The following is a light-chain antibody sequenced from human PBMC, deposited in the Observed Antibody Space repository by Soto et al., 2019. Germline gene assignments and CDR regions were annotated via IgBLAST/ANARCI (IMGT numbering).Light chain of an antibody. J-gene: IGKJ3*01. V-gene: IGKV3-20*01. CDR1: QNIRRS. CDR3: QQYGSSPFT. Sequence: IVMTQSPATLSVSPLERATLSVRASQNIRRSLAWYQQKPGQPPRLLIYGASTRATGIPDRFGGSGSGTDFTLTISRLEPEDFAVYYCQQYGSSPFTFGPGTKVDI. CDR2: GAS.